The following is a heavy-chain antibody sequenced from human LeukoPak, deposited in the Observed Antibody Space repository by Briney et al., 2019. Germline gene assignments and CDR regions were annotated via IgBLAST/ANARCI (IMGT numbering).Heavy chain of an antibody. J-gene: IGHJ6*03. V-gene: IGHV3-23*01. CDR3: ARDRELRYFDWLSYYYYYYMDV. Sequence: GGSLRLSCAASGFTFSSYAMSWVRQAPGKGLEWVSAISGSGGSTYYADSVKGRFTISRDNSKNTLYLQMNSLRAEDTAVYYCARDRELRYFDWLSYYYYYYMDVWGKGTTVTVSS. CDR2: ISGSGGST. D-gene: IGHD3-9*01. CDR1: GFTFSSYA.